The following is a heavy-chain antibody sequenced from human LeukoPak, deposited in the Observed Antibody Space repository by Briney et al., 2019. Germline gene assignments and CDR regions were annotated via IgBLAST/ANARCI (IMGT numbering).Heavy chain of an antibody. CDR2: VSGSGDST. CDR3: ARRSGIAVAGAFDY. V-gene: IGHV3-23*01. D-gene: IGHD6-19*01. CDR1: GFTFSSYA. J-gene: IGHJ4*02. Sequence: GGSLRLSCAASGFTFSSYAMRWVRQAPGKGLEWVSGVSGSGDSTYYADSVKGRFTISRDNSKNTLYLQMNSLRAEDTAVYYCARRSGIAVAGAFDYWGQGTLVTVSS.